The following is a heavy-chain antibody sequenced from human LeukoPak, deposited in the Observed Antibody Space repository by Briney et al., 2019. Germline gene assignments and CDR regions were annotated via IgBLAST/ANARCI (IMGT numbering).Heavy chain of an antibody. Sequence: PGGSLRLSCTASGFTFGDYAMSWVRQAPGKGLEGVGFIRSKAYGGTTEYAASVKGRFTISRDDSKSIAYLQMNSLKTEDTAVYYCTSSLWFGELMPYWGQGTLVTVSS. CDR3: TSSLWFGELMPY. CDR2: IRSKAYGGTT. V-gene: IGHV3-49*04. CDR1: GFTFGDYA. D-gene: IGHD3-10*01. J-gene: IGHJ4*02.